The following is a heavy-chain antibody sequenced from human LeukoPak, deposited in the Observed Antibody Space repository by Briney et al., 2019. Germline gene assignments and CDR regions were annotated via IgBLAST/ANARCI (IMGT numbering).Heavy chain of an antibody. CDR1: GGSISSSTYS. J-gene: IGHJ4*02. Sequence: SETLSLTCTVSGGSISSSTYSWTWIRQPPGNGLEWIGSIHYDGNTYYKPSLKSRVTISVDTSKIQFSLRLSSATAADMATYYCARHSLNNYGSYYWGQGTLVTVSS. CDR2: IHYDGNT. V-gene: IGHV4-39*01. D-gene: IGHD5-24*01. CDR3: ARHSLNNYGSYY.